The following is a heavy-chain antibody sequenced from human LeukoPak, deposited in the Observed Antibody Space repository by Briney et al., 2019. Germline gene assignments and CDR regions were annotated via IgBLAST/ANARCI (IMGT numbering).Heavy chain of an antibody. V-gene: IGHV3-23*01. CDR1: GFTFSSYA. CDR2: ISGSGGST. CDR3: AKDEDQGNYYDSSGYYSEPFDY. J-gene: IGHJ4*02. Sequence: GGSLRLSCAASGFTFSSYAMSWVRQAPGKGLEWVSAISGSGGSTYYADSVKGRFTISRDNSKNTLYLQMNSLRAEDTAVYYCAKDEDQGNYYDSSGYYSEPFDYWGQGTLVTVSS. D-gene: IGHD3-22*01.